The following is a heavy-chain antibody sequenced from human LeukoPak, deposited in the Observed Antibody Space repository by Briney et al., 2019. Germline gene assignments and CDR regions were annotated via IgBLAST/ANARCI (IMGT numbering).Heavy chain of an antibody. CDR2: TSSSSSTI. V-gene: IGHV3-48*01. CDR3: ARPTSWDGLWYYYYMDV. Sequence: GGSLRLSCAASGFTFSSYSMNWVRQAPGKGLEWVSYTSSSSSTIYYADSVKGRFTISRDNAKNSLYLQMNSLRAEDTAVYYCARPTSWDGLWYYYYMDVWGKGATVTVSS. J-gene: IGHJ6*03. D-gene: IGHD5-12*01. CDR1: GFTFSSYS.